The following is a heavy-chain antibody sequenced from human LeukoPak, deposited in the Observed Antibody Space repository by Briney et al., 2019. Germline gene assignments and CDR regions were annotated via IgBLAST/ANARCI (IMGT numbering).Heavy chain of an antibody. CDR1: GGSISSGSYY. Sequence: PSETLSLTCTVSGGSISSGSYYWSWIRQPAGKGLEWIGRIYTSGSTNYNPSLKSRVTISVDTSKNQFSLKLSSVTAADTAVYYWARDQGQLVQNNCFAPGGQGPLVTVSS. J-gene: IGHJ5*02. CDR2: IYTSGST. D-gene: IGHD6-13*01. CDR3: ARDQGQLVQNNCFAP. V-gene: IGHV4-61*02.